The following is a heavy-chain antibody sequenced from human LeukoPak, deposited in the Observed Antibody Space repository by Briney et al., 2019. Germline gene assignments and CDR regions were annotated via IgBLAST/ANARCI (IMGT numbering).Heavy chain of an antibody. CDR3: ARVLGTMVRGVILYYYFDY. J-gene: IGHJ4*02. V-gene: IGHV4-39*07. CDR1: GGSISSSSYY. CDR2: IYYSGST. D-gene: IGHD3-10*01. Sequence: SETLSLTCTVSGGSISSSSYYWGWIRQPPGKGLEWIGSIYYSGSTYYNPSLKSRVTISVDTSKNQFSLKLSSVTAADTAVYYCARVLGTMVRGVILYYYFDYWGQGTLVTVSS.